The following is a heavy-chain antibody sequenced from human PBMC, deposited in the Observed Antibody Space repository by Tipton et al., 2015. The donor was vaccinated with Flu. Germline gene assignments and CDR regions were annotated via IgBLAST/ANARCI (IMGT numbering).Heavy chain of an antibody. V-gene: IGHV4-39*07. CDR1: GGSISSSSHY. J-gene: IGHJ4*02. CDR3: AREYVSTYYPAFFDS. CDR2: IYYTGYP. Sequence: TLSLTCTVSGGSISSSSHYWGWIRQAPGRGLEWVGSIYYTGYPYYNSSLKSRLAMSIDTSMKQFSLRLSSVTAADTAVYYCAREYVSTYYPAFFDSWGQGVLVTVSS. D-gene: IGHD3-10*01.